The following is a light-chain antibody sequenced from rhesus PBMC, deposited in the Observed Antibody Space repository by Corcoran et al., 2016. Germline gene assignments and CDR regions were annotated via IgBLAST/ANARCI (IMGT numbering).Light chain of an antibody. CDR2: EVS. CDR1: SSDIGGYNS. CDR3: SSYAGSNTGL. Sequence: QAALTQPRSVSGSPGQSVTITCTGTSSDIGGYNSVSWYQQHPGTAPKLMIYEVSKRPSGVSDRFSGSKSGNTASLTISVLQAEDAADYYCSSYAGSNTGLFGGGTRLTVL. J-gene: IGLJ2*01. V-gene: IGLV2-32*02.